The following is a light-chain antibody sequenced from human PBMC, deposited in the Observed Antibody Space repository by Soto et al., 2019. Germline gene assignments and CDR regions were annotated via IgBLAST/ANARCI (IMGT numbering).Light chain of an antibody. CDR1: QSVSSY. Sequence: EIVLTQSPATLSLSPGERATLSCRASQSVSSYLAWSQQKPGQAPSLLLYDASNRATVIPARFSGSRSGTDFTLTISSLEPEGFAVYYCQQRSNWPLTFGGGTKVEIK. V-gene: IGKV3-11*01. CDR2: DAS. J-gene: IGKJ4*01. CDR3: QQRSNWPLT.